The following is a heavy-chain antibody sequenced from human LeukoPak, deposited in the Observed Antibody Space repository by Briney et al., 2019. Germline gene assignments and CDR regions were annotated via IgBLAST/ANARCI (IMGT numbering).Heavy chain of an antibody. Sequence: GGSLRLSCAASGFTFSIYEMNWVRQAPGKGLEGVAYISGSGSTIYYAGAVKGRFTISRDNAKKSLYLQMNSLRPDDTALYYCSTDPRLLLYWGHGTLVTVSS. CDR2: ISGSGSTI. D-gene: IGHD3-22*01. CDR1: GFTFSIYE. J-gene: IGHJ4*01. V-gene: IGHV3-48*03. CDR3: STDPRLLLY.